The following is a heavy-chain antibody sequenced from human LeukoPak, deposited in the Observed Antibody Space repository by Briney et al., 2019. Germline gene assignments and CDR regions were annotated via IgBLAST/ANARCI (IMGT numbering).Heavy chain of an antibody. J-gene: IGHJ4*02. V-gene: IGHV4-59*01. Sequence: SETLSLTCTVSGGSISSYYWSWIRQPPGKGLEWIGYIYYSGSTNYNPSLKSRVTISVDTSKNQFSLKLSSMTAADTAVYYCARRGYSYGYGGGFDSWGQGTLVTVSS. CDR2: IYYSGST. CDR1: GGSISSYY. D-gene: IGHD5-18*01. CDR3: ARRGYSYGYGGGFDS.